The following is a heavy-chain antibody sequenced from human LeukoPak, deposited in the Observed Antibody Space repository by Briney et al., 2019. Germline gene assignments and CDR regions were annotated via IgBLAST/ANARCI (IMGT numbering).Heavy chain of an antibody. D-gene: IGHD4-17*01. CDR2: IIPILGIA. V-gene: IGHV1-69*04. CDR3: ARDTTVTSLDY. CDR1: GYTFTGYY. J-gene: IGHJ4*02. Sequence: SVKVSCKASGYTFTGYYMHWVRQAPGQGLEWMGRIIPILGIANYAQKFQGRVTITADKSTSTAYMELSSLRSEDTAVYYCARDTTVTSLDYWGQGTLVTVSS.